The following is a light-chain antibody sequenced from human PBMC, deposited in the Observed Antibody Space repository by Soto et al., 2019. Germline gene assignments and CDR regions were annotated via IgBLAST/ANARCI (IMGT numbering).Light chain of an antibody. J-gene: IGLJ2*01. CDR2: EGT. CDR1: SSDVGNYNL. Sequence: QSALTQPASVSGSPGQSITISCTGTSSDVGNYNLVSWYQQHPGKAPKLMIYEGTKRPSGVSTRFSGSKSGNTASLTISGLQAEDEADYYCCSYAGSNTLGVFGGGTQLTVL. CDR3: CSYAGSNTLGV. V-gene: IGLV2-23*01.